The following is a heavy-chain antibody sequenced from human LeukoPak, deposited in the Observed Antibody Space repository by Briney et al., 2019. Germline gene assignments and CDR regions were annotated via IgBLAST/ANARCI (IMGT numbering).Heavy chain of an antibody. CDR3: ARDPDGYSGYDIFVAFDI. D-gene: IGHD5-12*01. V-gene: IGHV1-69*05. J-gene: IGHJ3*02. CDR1: GGTFSSYA. Sequence: SVKVSCKASGGTFSSYAISWVRRAPGQGLEWMGRIIPIFGTANYAQKFQGRVTITTDESTSTAYMELSSLRSEDTAVYYCARDPDGYSGYDIFVAFDIWGQGTMVTVSS. CDR2: IIPIFGTA.